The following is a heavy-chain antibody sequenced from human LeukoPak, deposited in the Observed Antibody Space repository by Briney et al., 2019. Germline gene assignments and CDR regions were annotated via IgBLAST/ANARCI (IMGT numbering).Heavy chain of an antibody. J-gene: IGHJ4*02. Sequence: SETLSLTCTVSGGSISSYYWSWIRQPPGKGLECIGYIYYSGSTDYNPSLKSRVTISLDTSKNQFSLKLSSVTAADTAVYYCAREYHYYDTRGYYYFDYWGQGTLVTVSS. CDR3: AREYHYYDTRGYYYFDY. CDR1: GGSISSYY. CDR2: IYYSGST. V-gene: IGHV4-59*01. D-gene: IGHD3-22*01.